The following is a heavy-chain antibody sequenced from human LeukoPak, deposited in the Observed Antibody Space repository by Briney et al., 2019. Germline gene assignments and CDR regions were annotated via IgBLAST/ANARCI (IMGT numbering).Heavy chain of an antibody. CDR2: ISSSRSYI. D-gene: IGHD4-11*01. V-gene: IGHV3-21*01. CDR1: GFTFSSYS. J-gene: IGHJ4*02. Sequence: PGGSLRLSCAASGFTFSSYSMNWVRQAPGKGLEWVSSISSSRSYIYYADSVKGRFTISRDNAKNSLYLQMNSLRAEDTAVYYCARDGNSNYGFDYWGQGTLVTVSS. CDR3: ARDGNSNYGFDY.